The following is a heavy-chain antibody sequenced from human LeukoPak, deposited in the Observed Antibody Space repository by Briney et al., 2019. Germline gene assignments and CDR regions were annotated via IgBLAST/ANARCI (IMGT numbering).Heavy chain of an antibody. J-gene: IGHJ3*02. D-gene: IGHD2-15*01. CDR1: GGSISSSSYY. Sequence: SETLSLTCTVSGGSISSSSYYWGWIRQPPGKGLEWIGSIYYSGSTYYNPSLKSRVTISVDTSKNQFSLKLSSVTAADTAVYYCARHSGAYLQAPFDIWGQGTLVTISS. V-gene: IGHV4-39*07. CDR3: ARHSGAYLQAPFDI. CDR2: IYYSGST.